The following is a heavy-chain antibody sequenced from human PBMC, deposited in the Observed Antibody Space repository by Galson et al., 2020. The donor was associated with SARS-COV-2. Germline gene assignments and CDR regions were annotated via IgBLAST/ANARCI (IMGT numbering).Heavy chain of an antibody. CDR1: GFTFSDAW. CDR3: TTDESSSIFDY. Sequence: AGGSLRLSCVASGFTFSDAWMTWVRQAPGKGLEWVGRIKTKSDGGTTDYAAPMKGRFTISRDDSKDTLYLQMNSLKTEDTAVYYCTTDESSSIFDYWGPGTLVTVSS. V-gene: IGHV3-15*01. J-gene: IGHJ4*02. CDR2: IKTKSDGGTT.